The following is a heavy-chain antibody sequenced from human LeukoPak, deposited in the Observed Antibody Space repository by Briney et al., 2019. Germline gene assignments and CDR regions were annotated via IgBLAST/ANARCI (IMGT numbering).Heavy chain of an antibody. CDR3: ARDRLYSSSSEDY. J-gene: IGHJ4*02. D-gene: IGHD6-6*01. CDR1: GFTVSSNY. CDR2: IYSGGST. V-gene: IGHV3-53*01. Sequence: GGSLRLSCAASGFTVSSNYMSWVRQAPGKGLEWVSVIYSGGSTYYADSIQGRFTISRDNSKNTLYLQMNSLRAEDTAVYYCARDRLYSSSSEDYWGQGILVTVSS.